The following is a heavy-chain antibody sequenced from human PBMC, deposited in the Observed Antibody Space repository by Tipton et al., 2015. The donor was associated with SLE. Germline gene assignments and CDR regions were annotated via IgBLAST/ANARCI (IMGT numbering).Heavy chain of an antibody. CDR3: ARDCDWGPLGY. D-gene: IGHD2-21*01. CDR1: GDSITTDSDY. V-gene: IGHV4-39*07. J-gene: IGHJ4*02. CDR2: IYYSGTT. Sequence: LRLSCTVSGDSITTDSDYWGWIRQPPGKGLEWIGNIYYSGTTYYNSSLKSRVTISVDTSKNQFSLKLSSVTAADTAVYYCARDCDWGPLGYWGQGTLVTVSS.